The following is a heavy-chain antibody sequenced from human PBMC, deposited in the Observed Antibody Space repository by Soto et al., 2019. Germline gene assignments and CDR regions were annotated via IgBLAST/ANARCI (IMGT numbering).Heavy chain of an antibody. D-gene: IGHD2-2*03. V-gene: IGHV4-34*01. J-gene: IGHJ6*02. CDR3: ASFFGYDSSTSGRYYYGMDV. Sequence: SETLSLTCAVYGGTFSCYYWSWIRQPPGKGQEWIGEINHSGSTNYIPSLESRVTISVDTSKNQFSLKLSSVTAADTAVYYCASFFGYDSSTSGRYYYGMDVWGQGTTVTVSS. CDR2: INHSGST. CDR1: GGTFSCYY.